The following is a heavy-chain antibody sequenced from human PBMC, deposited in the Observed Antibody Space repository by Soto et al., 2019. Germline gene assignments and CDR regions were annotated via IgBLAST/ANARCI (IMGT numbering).Heavy chain of an antibody. J-gene: IGHJ6*02. Sequence: GASEKVSCKASGYTFSSYGISWAREAPGQGLEWMGWISASKGNTNYAQNLQGRVTMTTDTSKGTSYMASRSLISDDTSVYYCARGSIRYSTDGLGYQGYYYFAMDVWGQGTRVTVSS. CDR1: GYTFSSYG. D-gene: IGHD2-8*02. CDR3: ARGSIRYSTDGLGYQGYYYFAMDV. CDR2: ISASKGNT. V-gene: IGHV1-18*01.